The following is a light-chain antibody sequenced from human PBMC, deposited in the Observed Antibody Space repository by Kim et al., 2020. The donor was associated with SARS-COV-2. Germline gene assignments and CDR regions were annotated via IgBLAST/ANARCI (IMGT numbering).Light chain of an antibody. Sequence: QSVLTQPASVSGSPGQSITISCTGTSSDVGGYNYVSWYQQHPGKAPKLMIYDVSKRPSGVSNRFSGSKSGNTASLTISGLQAEDEADYYCSSYTSSSPLCVFGTGTKVTVL. CDR3: SSYTSSSPLCV. CDR1: SSDVGGYNY. V-gene: IGLV2-14*01. CDR2: DVS. J-gene: IGLJ1*01.